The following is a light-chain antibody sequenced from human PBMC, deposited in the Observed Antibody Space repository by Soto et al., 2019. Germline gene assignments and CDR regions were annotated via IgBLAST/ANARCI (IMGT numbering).Light chain of an antibody. Sequence: QSVLTQPXSVSGSPGQSITISCTGTSSTVGGFNVVSWYQQHPGKAPKVIIYEGIKRPSGVSNRFSGSNSGSTASLTISGLQAEDEADYYCCSYVGATTYVFGTGTKVTVL. CDR1: SSTVGGFNV. CDR3: CSYVGATTYV. CDR2: EGI. V-gene: IGLV2-23*01. J-gene: IGLJ1*01.